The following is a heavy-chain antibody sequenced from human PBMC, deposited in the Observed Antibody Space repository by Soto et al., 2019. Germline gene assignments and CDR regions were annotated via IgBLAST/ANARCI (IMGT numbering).Heavy chain of an antibody. V-gene: IGHV3-7*01. J-gene: IGHJ6*03. CDR1: GFTFSSSW. D-gene: IGHD2-15*01. CDR2: IRQDGSDT. CDR3: ARYCSGGTCDPSYYYFYIDV. Sequence: GGSLRLSCAASGFTFSSSWMSWVRQAPGKAPEWVAAIRQDGSDTYYVDSVKGRFIISRDNVKNSLYLQMNSLRAEDTAVYFCARYCSGGTCDPSYYYFYIDVWGKGTTVTVSS.